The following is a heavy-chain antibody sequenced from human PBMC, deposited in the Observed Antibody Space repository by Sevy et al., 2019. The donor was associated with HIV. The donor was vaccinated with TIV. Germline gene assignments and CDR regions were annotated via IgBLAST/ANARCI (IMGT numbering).Heavy chain of an antibody. CDR2: IYTSGST. CDR3: ASSKELLWFGELSSGHAFDI. D-gene: IGHD3-10*01. Sequence: SETLSLTCTVSGGSISSGSYYWSWIRQPAGKGLEWLGRIYTSGSTNYNPSLKSRVTISVDTSKNQFSLKLSSVTAADTAVYYCASSKELLWFGELSSGHAFDIWGQWTMVTVSS. CDR1: GGSISSGSYY. V-gene: IGHV4-61*02. J-gene: IGHJ3*02.